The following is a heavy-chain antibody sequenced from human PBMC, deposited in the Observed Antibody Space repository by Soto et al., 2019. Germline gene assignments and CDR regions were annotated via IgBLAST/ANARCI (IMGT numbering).Heavy chain of an antibody. V-gene: IGHV1-69*13. J-gene: IGHJ4*02. D-gene: IGHD4-17*01. CDR2: IITIFGTA. CDR3: ARAARTTDPFDY. Sequence: SVKVSCKASGGTFSSYAISWVRQAPGQGLEWMGGIITIFGTANYAQKFQGRVTITADESTSTAYMELSSLRSEDTAVYYCARAARTTDPFDYWGQGTLVTVSS. CDR1: GGTFSSYA.